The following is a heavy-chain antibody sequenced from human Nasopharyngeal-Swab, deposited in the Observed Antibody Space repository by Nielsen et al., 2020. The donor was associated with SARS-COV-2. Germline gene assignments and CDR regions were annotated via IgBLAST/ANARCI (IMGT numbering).Heavy chain of an antibody. CDR3: ARIKRYSSSSGADYYYGMDV. Sequence: WIRQPPGKALEWLAHIFSNDEKSYSTSLKSRLTISKDTSKNQLALTMTNMDPVDTATYYCARIKRYSSSSGADYYYGMDVWGQGTTVTVSS. D-gene: IGHD6-6*01. V-gene: IGHV2-26*01. CDR2: IFSNDEK. J-gene: IGHJ6*02.